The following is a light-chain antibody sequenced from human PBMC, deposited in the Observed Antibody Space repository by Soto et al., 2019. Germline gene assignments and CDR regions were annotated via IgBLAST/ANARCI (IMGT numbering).Light chain of an antibody. CDR1: NPQIGAGYD. V-gene: IGLV1-40*01. CDR2: GNS. CDR3: QSYDSSLSGSRV. J-gene: IGLJ2*01. Sequence: SVLTPPPPLFGAPRRGGTNPPPGSNPQIGAGYDVHWYQQLPGTAPKLLIYGNSNRPSGVPDRFSGSKSGTSASLAITGLQAEDEADYYCQSYDSSLSGSRVFGGGTKVTVL.